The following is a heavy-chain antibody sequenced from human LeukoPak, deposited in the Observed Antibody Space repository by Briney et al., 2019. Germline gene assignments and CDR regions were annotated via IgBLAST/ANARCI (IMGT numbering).Heavy chain of an antibody. J-gene: IGHJ4*02. V-gene: IGHV3-15*01. CDR2: IKSKTDGGTT. CDR3: TTDAPHYYDSSPGVDY. D-gene: IGHD3-22*01. Sequence: GGSLRLSCAASGFTFSSYAMHWVRQAPGKGLEWVGRIKSKTDGGTTDYAAPVKGRFTISRDDSKNTLYLQMNSLKTEDTAVYYCTTDAPHYYDSSPGVDYWGQGTLVTVSS. CDR1: GFTFSSYA.